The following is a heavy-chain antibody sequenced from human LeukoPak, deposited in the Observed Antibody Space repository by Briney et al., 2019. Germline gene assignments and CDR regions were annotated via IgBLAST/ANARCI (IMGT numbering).Heavy chain of an antibody. CDR3: ASSLSRYYYDSSGYAFDY. CDR2: IYHSGST. V-gene: IGHV4-30-2*01. D-gene: IGHD3-22*01. Sequence: SQTLSLTCAVSGGSISSGGYSWDWLRQPPGTGLEWIGYIYHSGSTYYNPSLKSRVTISVDRSKNQFSLKLSSVTAADTAVYYCASSLSRYYYDSSGYAFDYWGQGTLVTVSS. CDR1: GGSISSGGYS. J-gene: IGHJ4*02.